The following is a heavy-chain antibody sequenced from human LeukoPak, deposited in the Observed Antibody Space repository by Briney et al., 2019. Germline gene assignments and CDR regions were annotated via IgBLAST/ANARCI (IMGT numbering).Heavy chain of an antibody. Sequence: PSETLSPTCTVSGGSISSGSYYWSWIRQPAGKGLEWIGRIYTSGSTNYNPSLKSRITISVDTSKNQFSLKLSSVTAADTAVYYCARAGVTDYYYYYMDVWGKGTTVTISS. CDR3: ARAGVTDYYYYYMDV. V-gene: IGHV4-61*02. D-gene: IGHD5-18*01. CDR2: IYTSGST. J-gene: IGHJ6*03. CDR1: GGSISSGSYY.